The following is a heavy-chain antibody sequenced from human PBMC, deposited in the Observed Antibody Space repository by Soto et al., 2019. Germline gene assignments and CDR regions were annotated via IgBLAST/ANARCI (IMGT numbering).Heavy chain of an antibody. J-gene: IGHJ4*02. CDR1: GGSVSSGSYY. V-gene: IGHV4-61*01. CDR2: IYYSGST. CDR3: AVGRRRLGDY. Sequence: QVQLQESGPGLVKPSETLSLTCTVSGGSVSSGSYYWSWIRQPPGKGLEWIGYIYYSGSTNYNPSLKSRITISVDTSKHQFSLKLSSVTAADTAVYYCAVGRRRLGDYWGQGTLVTVSS. D-gene: IGHD7-27*01.